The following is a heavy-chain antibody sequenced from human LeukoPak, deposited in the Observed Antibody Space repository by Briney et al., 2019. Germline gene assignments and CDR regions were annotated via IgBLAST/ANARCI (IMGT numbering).Heavy chain of an antibody. D-gene: IGHD2-2*03. CDR1: KVSMTSDSYY. Sequence: SETLSLTCTVSKVSMTSDSYYWAWVRPPPGKGREWIGTIFYSGKTYYSVSLKCRVPVPLDTSKKNFSLRPIFVTAGYTGVYYCARLWIVATWFDAWGQGALVTVSS. J-gene: IGHJ5*02. CDR3: ARLWIVATWFDA. V-gene: IGHV4-39*02. CDR2: IFYSGKT.